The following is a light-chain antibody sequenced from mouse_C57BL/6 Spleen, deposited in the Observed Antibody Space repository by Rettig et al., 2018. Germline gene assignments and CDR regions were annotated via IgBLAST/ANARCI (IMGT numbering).Light chain of an antibody. Sequence: SIVMTQTPIFLLVSAGDRVTITCKASQSVSNDVAWYQQKPGQSPKLLIYYASNRYTGVPDRFTGSGYGTDFTFTISTVQAEDLAVYFCQQDYSSPWTFGGGTKLEIK. CDR2: YAS. CDR3: QQDYSSPWT. CDR1: QSVSND. V-gene: IGKV6-32*01. J-gene: IGKJ1*01.